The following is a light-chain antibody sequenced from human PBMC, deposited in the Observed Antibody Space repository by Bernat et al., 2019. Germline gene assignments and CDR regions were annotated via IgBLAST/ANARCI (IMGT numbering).Light chain of an antibody. J-gene: IGKJ1*01. Sequence: DIQMTQSPSTLSASVGDRVTITCRASQTISSWLAWYQQRPGKAPNLLIHKASSLQSGVPSRFSGSGSGKDFTFTISSLQPDDSATYYCQQYNSYSPTFGQGTKVEIK. CDR2: KAS. CDR1: QTISSW. V-gene: IGKV1-5*03. CDR3: QQYNSYSPT.